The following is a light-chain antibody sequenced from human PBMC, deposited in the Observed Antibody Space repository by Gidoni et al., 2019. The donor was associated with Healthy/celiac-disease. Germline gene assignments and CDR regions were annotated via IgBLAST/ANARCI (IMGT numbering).Light chain of an antibody. V-gene: IGKV1-39*01. CDR1: QSISSY. J-gene: IGKJ4*01. Sequence: DIQITQSPSSLSASVGDRVTITCRASQSISSYLNWYQQKPVKAPKLLIYAASSLQSGVPSRFSGSGSGTDFTLTISRLQPEDFATYYCQQSYSTPLTFGGGTKVEIK. CDR3: QQSYSTPLT. CDR2: AAS.